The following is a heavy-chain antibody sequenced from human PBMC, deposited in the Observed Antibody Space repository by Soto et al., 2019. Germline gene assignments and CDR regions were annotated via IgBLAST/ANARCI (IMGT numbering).Heavy chain of an antibody. CDR3: ARGTGTIFGAYYGMDV. V-gene: IGHV3-33*01. Sequence: PGGSLRLSCAASGFTFSSYGMHWVRQAPGKGLEWVAVIWYDGSNKYYADSVKGRFTISRDNSKNTLYLQMNSLRAEDTAVYYCARGTGTIFGAYYGMDVWGQGTTVTVPS. CDR1: GFTFSSYG. J-gene: IGHJ6*02. CDR2: IWYDGSNK. D-gene: IGHD3-3*01.